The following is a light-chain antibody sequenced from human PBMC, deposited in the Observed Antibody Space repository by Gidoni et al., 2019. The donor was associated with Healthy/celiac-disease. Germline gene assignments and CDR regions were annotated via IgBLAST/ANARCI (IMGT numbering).Light chain of an antibody. CDR3: QQSYSTPVT. CDR1: QSISSY. V-gene: IGKV1-39*01. Sequence: DIQMTQSPSSLSASVGDRFTITCRASQSISSYLNWYQQKLGKAPKLLIYAASSLQSGVPSRFSGSGSGTDFTLTISSLQPEDFATYYCQQSYSTPVTFGHGTKVDIK. CDR2: AAS. J-gene: IGKJ3*01.